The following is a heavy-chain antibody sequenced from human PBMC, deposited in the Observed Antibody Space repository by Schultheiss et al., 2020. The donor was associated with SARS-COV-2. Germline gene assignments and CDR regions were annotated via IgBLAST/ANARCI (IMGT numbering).Heavy chain of an antibody. Sequence: ASVKVSCKVSGYTLTELSMHWVRQAPGQGLEWMGRINPKDGVTYYPQTFQGRVTMTSDTSLGTVYLELRSLRSDDTAIYYCVRENWYFVLWGRGTLVTVSS. J-gene: IGHJ2*01. CDR2: INPKDGVT. CDR3: VRENWYFVL. CDR1: GYTLTELS. V-gene: IGHV1-2*06.